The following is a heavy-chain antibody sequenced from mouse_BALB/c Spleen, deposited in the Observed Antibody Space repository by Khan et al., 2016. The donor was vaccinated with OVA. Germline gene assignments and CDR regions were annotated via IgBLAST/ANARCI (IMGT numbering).Heavy chain of an antibody. Sequence: QVQLKQSGPGLAAPSQSLSITCTISGFSLTTYGVHWVRQPPGKGLVWLAVIWSDGSTNYNSALKSRLTITKDNSQSQVFLKMNSLQTDDTAIYFCARQPYYHYNIMDYWGQGTSVTGSS. CDR2: IWSDGST. V-gene: IGHV2-6-1*01. CDR3: ARQPYYHYNIMDY. J-gene: IGHJ4*01. D-gene: IGHD2-10*01. CDR1: GFSLTTYG.